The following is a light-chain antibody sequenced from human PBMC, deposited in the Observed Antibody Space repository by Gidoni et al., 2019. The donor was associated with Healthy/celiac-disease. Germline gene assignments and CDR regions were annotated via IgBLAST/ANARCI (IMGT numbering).Light chain of an antibody. CDR2: TAS. J-gene: IGKJ1*01. V-gene: IGKV1-39*01. Sequence: DIQMTQSPSSLSASVGDRVTITCRASQSISSYLNWYQQKPGKAPKLLIYTASSLQSGVPSRCSGSGSGTDFTLTISSLQPEDFATYYCQQSYSSPRTFXXXTKVEIK. CDR3: QQSYSSPRT. CDR1: QSISSY.